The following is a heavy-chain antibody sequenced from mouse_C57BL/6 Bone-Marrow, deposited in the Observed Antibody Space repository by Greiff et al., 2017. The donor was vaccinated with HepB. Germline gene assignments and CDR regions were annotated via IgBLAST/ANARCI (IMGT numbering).Heavy chain of an antibody. Sequence: VQLQQSGAELAKPGASVKLSCKASGYTFTSYWMHWVKQRPGQGLEWIGYINPSSGYTKYNQKVKDKATLTADKSSSTAYMQLSSLTYEDSAVYYCARSRNVYYGDDEGEFYYAMDYWGQGTSVTVSS. V-gene: IGHV1-7*01. CDR3: ARSRNVYYGDDEGEFYYAMDY. CDR1: GYTFTSYW. D-gene: IGHD2-2*01. CDR2: INPSSGYT. J-gene: IGHJ4*01.